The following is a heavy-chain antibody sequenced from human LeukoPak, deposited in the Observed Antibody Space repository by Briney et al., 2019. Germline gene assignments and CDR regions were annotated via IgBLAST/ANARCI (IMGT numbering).Heavy chain of an antibody. D-gene: IGHD2-2*02. Sequence: GRSLRLSCAASRFTFSSYDMHWVRQAPGKGLEWVAVISYDGSNKYYADSVKGRFATSRDNSKNTVYLQMNSLRVEDTAVYYCARANTPFADYWGQGTLVTVSS. V-gene: IGHV3-30*09. J-gene: IGHJ4*02. CDR2: ISYDGSNK. CDR3: ARANTPFADY. CDR1: RFTFSSYD.